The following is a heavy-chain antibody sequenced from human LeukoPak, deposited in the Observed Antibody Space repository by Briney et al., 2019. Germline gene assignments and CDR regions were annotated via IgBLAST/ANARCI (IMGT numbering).Heavy chain of an antibody. CDR3: ARGVVGVWWLYRYSTRDYYYYMDV. Sequence: GASVKVSCKASGYTFTSYDINWVRQATGQGLEWMGWKNPNTGNTGYAQKFQGRVTITTDTSINTAYMELSSLRSDDTAVYYCARGVVGVWWLYRYSTRDYYYYMDVWGKGTTVTISS. CDR1: GYTFTSYD. J-gene: IGHJ6*03. V-gene: IGHV1-8*03. CDR2: KNPNTGNT. D-gene: IGHD1-26*01.